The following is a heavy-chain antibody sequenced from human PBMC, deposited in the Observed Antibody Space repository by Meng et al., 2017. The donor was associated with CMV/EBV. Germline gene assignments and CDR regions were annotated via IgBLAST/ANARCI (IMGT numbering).Heavy chain of an antibody. CDR1: GGTFSSYA. Sequence: SCKASGGTFSSYAISWVRQAPGQGLEWMAVISYDGSNKYYADSVKGRFTISRDNSKNTLYLQMNSLRAEDTAVYYCASRKQQLHYLDVWGQGTTVTVSS. D-gene: IGHD6-13*01. CDR2: ISYDGSNK. J-gene: IGHJ6*02. CDR3: ASRKQQLHYLDV. V-gene: IGHV3-30*16.